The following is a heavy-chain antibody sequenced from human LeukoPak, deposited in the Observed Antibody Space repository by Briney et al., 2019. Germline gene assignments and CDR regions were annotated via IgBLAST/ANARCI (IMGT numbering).Heavy chain of an antibody. CDR1: GYTFTGYY. D-gene: IGHD3-22*01. CDR3: ARARVYYYDSSGYRLFDY. V-gene: IGHV1-2*02. J-gene: IGHJ4*02. CDR2: INPNSGGT. Sequence: ASVKVSCKASGYTFTGYYMHWVRQAPGQGLEWMGWINPNSGGTNYAQKFQGRVTMTRDTSIGTAYMELSRLRSDDTAVYYCARARVYYYDSSGYRLFDYWGQGTLVTVSS.